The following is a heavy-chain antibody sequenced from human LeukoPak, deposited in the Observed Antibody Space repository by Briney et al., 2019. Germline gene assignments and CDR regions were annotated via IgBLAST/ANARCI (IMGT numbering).Heavy chain of an antibody. CDR3: ARDRYYGSGRYNYFDY. CDR1: GFTFSDYY. CDR2: ISSSSSYT. D-gene: IGHD3-10*01. Sequence: GGSLRLSCAASGFTFSDYYMSWIRQAPGKGLEWVSYISSSSSYTNYADSVKGRFTISRDNAKNSLYLQMNSLRPEDTAVFYCARDRYYGSGRYNYFDYWGQGTLVTVSS. V-gene: IGHV3-11*06. J-gene: IGHJ4*02.